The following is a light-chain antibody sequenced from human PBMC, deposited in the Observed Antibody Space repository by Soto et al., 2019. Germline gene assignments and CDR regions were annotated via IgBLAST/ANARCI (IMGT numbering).Light chain of an antibody. CDR3: QQSYSTPLT. V-gene: IGKV1-39*01. Sequence: DIQMTQSPSSLSASVGDRVTITCRASQSVSIYLNWYQQKPGKAPELLIYAAPSLQGGVPSRFSGSGSGTDFTLTISSLQPEDFATYYCQQSYSTPLTCGGGTKLEIK. J-gene: IGKJ4*01. CDR2: AAP. CDR1: QSVSIY.